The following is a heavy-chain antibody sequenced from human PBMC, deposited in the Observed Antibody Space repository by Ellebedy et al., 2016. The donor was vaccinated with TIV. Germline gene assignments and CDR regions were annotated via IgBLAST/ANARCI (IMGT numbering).Heavy chain of an antibody. D-gene: IGHD3-10*01. V-gene: IGHV3-48*04. CDR3: ARGNTLVRGVSGLGWLDP. J-gene: IGHJ5*02. CDR2: ISSSSSTI. Sequence: GESLKISCAASGMTFSSFSMNWVRQAPGKGLEWVSSISSSSSTIYYADSVKGRFNISRDNAKNSLYLQMRSLRPEETAVYYCARGNTLVRGVSGLGWLDPWGQGTLVTVSS. CDR1: GMTFSSFS.